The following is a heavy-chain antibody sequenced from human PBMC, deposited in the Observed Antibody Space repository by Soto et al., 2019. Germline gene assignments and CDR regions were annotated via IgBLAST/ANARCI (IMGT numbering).Heavy chain of an antibody. D-gene: IGHD6-6*01. CDR2: IYHSGST. J-gene: IGHJ1*01. CDR1: GYSISNGYY. Sequence: ASGTLSLTCAVSGYSISNGYYWGWIRQPPGKGLEWIGTIYHSGSTYYNPSLKSRVTISVDTSKNQFSLKLSSVTAADTAVYYCAREKYSSSFGDFWGQGTLVTVSS. V-gene: IGHV4-38-2*02. CDR3: AREKYSSSFGDF.